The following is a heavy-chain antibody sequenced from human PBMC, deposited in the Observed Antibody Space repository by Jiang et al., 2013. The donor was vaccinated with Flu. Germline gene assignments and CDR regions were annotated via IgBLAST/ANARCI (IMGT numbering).Heavy chain of an antibody. CDR1: GFTFRNYE. CDR3: ARDRYVSDWQPGAFDI. V-gene: IGHV3-48*03. D-gene: IGHD6-19*01. J-gene: IGHJ3*02. Sequence: VQLVESGGGLVQPGGSLRLSCAASGFTFRNYEMNWVRQAPGKGLEWVSYINSHDFNTIYYADSVKGRFTISRDNAKNSLYLQMNSLRAEDTAVYYCARDRYVSDWQPGAFDIWGQGTMVTVSS. CDR2: INSHDFNTI.